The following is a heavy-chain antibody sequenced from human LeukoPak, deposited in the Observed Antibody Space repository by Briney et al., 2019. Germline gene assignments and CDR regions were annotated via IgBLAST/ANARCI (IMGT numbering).Heavy chain of an antibody. Sequence: SQTLSLTCTVSGGSISSGDYYWSWIRQPPGKGLEWIGYIYYSGSTNYNPSLKSRVTISVDTSKNQFSLKLSSVTAADTAVYYCARVVRGGWYYFDYWGQGTLVTVSS. CDR3: ARVVRGGWYYFDY. J-gene: IGHJ4*02. V-gene: IGHV4-61*08. D-gene: IGHD6-19*01. CDR1: GGSISSGDYY. CDR2: IYYSGST.